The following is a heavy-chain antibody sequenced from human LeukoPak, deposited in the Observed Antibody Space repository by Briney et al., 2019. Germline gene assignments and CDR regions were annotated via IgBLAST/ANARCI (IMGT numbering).Heavy chain of an antibody. Sequence: SGPTLVNPTQTLTLTCTFSGFSLSISGMYVTWIRQPPGKVLAWVARIDWENNKYYSTYLKTRLTISKDTSKNQVVLTMTNMDPVDTATYYCARTSSFTLIRGLDQWGQGTLVTVSS. J-gene: IGHJ4*02. V-gene: IGHV2-70*11. CDR2: IDWENNK. CDR1: GFSLSISGMY. CDR3: ARTSSFTLIRGLDQ. D-gene: IGHD3-10*01.